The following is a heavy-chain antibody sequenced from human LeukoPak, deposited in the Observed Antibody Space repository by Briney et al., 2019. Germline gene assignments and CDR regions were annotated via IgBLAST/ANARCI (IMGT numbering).Heavy chain of an antibody. J-gene: IGHJ4*02. Sequence: GASVKVSCKASGYTFTSYDINWVRQATGQGLEWMGWMNPNSGNTGYAQKLQGRVTMTTDTSTSTAYMELRSLRSDDTAVYYCALIPSPWELREGGFDYWGQGTLVTVSS. CDR3: ALIPSPWELREGGFDY. V-gene: IGHV1-8*01. CDR1: GYTFTSYD. CDR2: MNPNSGNT. D-gene: IGHD1-26*01.